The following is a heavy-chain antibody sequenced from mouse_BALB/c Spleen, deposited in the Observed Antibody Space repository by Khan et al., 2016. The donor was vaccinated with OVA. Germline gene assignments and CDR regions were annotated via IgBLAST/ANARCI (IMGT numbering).Heavy chain of an antibody. CDR1: GDSVTSGY. V-gene: IGHV3-8*02. CDR3: ARWGNPRWYFDV. D-gene: IGHD2-1*01. Sequence: EVQLQESGPSLVKPSQTLSLTCSVTGDSVTSGYWNWIRKFPGNKVEYMGYIGYSGSTYYNPSLKSRISITRDTSKNQCYLQLNSVTTDDTATYYCARWGNPRWYFDVWGAGTTVTVSS. CDR2: IGYSGST. J-gene: IGHJ1*01.